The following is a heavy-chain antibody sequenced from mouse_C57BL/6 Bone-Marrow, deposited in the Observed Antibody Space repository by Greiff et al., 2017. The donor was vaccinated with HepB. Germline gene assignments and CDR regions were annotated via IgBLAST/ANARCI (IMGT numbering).Heavy chain of an antibody. CDR1: GYTFTSYW. D-gene: IGHD1-1*01. Sequence: QVQLQQSGAELAKPGASVKLSCKASGYTFTSYWMHWVKQRPGQGLEWIGYINPSSGYTKYNQKFKDKATLTADKSSSKAYMQLSSLTYEDSAVYYCASNYYGSSPFDYWGQGTTLTVSS. CDR2: INPSSGYT. CDR3: ASNYYGSSPFDY. V-gene: IGHV1-7*01. J-gene: IGHJ2*01.